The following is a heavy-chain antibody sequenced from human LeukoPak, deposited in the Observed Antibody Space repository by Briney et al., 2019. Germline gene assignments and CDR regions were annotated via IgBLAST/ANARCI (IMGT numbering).Heavy chain of an antibody. CDR1: GFTFSSYS. D-gene: IGHD6-13*01. J-gene: IGHJ2*01. CDR2: ISWNSGSI. Sequence: GGSLRLSCAASGFTFSSYSMNWVRQAPGKGLEWVSGISWNSGSIGYADSVKGRFTISRDNAKNSLYLQMNSLRAEDMALYYCAKDIAARPYWYFDLWGRGTLVTVSS. V-gene: IGHV3-9*03. CDR3: AKDIAARPYWYFDL.